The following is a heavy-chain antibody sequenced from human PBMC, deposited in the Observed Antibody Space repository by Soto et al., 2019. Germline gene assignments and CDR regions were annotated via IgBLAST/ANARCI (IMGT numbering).Heavy chain of an antibody. D-gene: IGHD3-10*01. CDR2: IYWDDDK. CDR3: AHRRPVLWFGGNWFDP. Sequence: SGPTLVNPTQTLTLTCTFSGLSLSTSGVSVGWIRQPPGKALEWLALIYWDDDKRYSPSLKSRLTITKYTSKNQVVLTMTNMDPVDTATYYCAHRRPVLWFGGNWFDPWGQGTLVTVSS. CDR1: GLSLSTSGVS. V-gene: IGHV2-5*02. J-gene: IGHJ5*02.